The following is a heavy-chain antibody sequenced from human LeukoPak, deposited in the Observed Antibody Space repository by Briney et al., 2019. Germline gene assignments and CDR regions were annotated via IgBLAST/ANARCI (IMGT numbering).Heavy chain of an antibody. CDR2: IYHSGST. CDR1: GGSISSYY. V-gene: IGHV4-59*04. D-gene: IGHD2-2*01. J-gene: IGHJ3*02. Sequence: SETLSLTCTVSGGSISSYYWSWIRQPPGKGLEWIGYIYHSGSTYYNPSLKSRVTISVDTSKNQFSLKLSSVTAADTAVYYCARHCSSTSCYYRNAFDIWGQGTMVTVSS. CDR3: ARHCSSTSCYYRNAFDI.